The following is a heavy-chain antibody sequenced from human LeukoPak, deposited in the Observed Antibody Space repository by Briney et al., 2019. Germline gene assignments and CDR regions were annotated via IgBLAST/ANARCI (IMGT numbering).Heavy chain of an antibody. J-gene: IGHJ4*02. V-gene: IGHV3-66*01. CDR2: IYSGGST. CDR1: GFTVSSNY. D-gene: IGHD1-26*01. Sequence: GGSLRLSCAASGFTVSSNYMSWVRQAPGRGLEWVSVIYSGGSTYYADSVKGRFTISRDNSKNTLYLQMNSLRAEDTAVYYCAREPSGSYPAFDYWGQGTLVTVSS. CDR3: AREPSGSYPAFDY.